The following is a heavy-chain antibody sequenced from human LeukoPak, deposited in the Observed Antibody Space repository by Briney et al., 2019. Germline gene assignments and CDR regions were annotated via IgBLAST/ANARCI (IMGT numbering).Heavy chain of an antibody. D-gene: IGHD2-15*01. V-gene: IGHV3-23*01. Sequence: PGGSLRLSCAASGFTFSNYAMSWVRQAPGKGLEWVSSISGSGDNPYYADSVKGRFTISRDNSKSTLYLQMNSLRAEDTAIYYCAKNDDRGAYYTGGTCYPYFYYYMDVWGKGTTVTI. CDR2: ISGSGDNP. J-gene: IGHJ6*03. CDR3: AKNDDRGAYYTGGTCYPYFYYYMDV. CDR1: GFTFSNYA.